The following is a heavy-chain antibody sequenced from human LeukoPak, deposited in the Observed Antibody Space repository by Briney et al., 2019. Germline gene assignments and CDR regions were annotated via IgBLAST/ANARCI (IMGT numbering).Heavy chain of an antibody. CDR3: AKVGRSMIVVVITVFDY. D-gene: IGHD3-22*01. CDR2: ISGSGGST. CDR1: GFTFSSYA. Sequence: GGSLRLSCAASGFTFSSYAMSWVRQAPGKGLEWVSAISGSGGSTYYADSVKGRFTISRDNSKNTLYLQMNSLRAEDTAVYYCAKVGRSMIVVVITVFDYWGRGTLVTVSS. V-gene: IGHV3-23*01. J-gene: IGHJ4*02.